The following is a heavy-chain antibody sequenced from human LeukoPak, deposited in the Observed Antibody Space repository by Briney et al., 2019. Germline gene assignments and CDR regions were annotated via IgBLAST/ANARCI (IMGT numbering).Heavy chain of an antibody. CDR3: ARDEGANFFDY. J-gene: IGHJ4*02. CDR2: IYYSGST. Sequence: PSETLSLTCTVSGGSISSYYWSWIRQPPRKGLGWIGYIYYSGSTNYNPSLKSRVTISVDTSKNQFSLELSSVTAADTAVYYCARDEGANFFDYWGQGTLVTVSS. CDR1: GGSISSYY. D-gene: IGHD1-26*01. V-gene: IGHV4-59*01.